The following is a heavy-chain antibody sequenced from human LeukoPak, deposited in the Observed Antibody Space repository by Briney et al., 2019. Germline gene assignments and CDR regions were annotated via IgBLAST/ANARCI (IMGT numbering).Heavy chain of an antibody. Sequence: GGSLRLSCAASGFTFSDYYMSWIRQAPGKGLEWVPYISSSGSTIYYADSVKGRFTISRDNAKNSLYLQMNSLRAEDTAVYYCARETTVVTSTSDYWGQGTLVTVSS. J-gene: IGHJ4*02. CDR2: ISSSGSTI. CDR3: ARETTVVTSTSDY. D-gene: IGHD4-23*01. CDR1: GFTFSDYY. V-gene: IGHV3-11*01.